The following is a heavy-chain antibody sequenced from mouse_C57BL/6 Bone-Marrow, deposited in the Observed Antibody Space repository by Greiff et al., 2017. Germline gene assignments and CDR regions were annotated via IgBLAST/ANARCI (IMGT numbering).Heavy chain of an antibody. CDR2: IDPETGGT. J-gene: IGHJ2*01. V-gene: IGHV1-15*01. CDR1: GYTFTDYE. D-gene: IGHD5-5*01. CDR3: TSPPYLYYFDD. Sequence: QVQLQQSGAELVRPGASVTLSCKASGYTFTDYEMHWVKQTPVHGLEWIGAIDPETGGTAYNQKFKGKAILTADKSSSTAYMELRSLTSEDSAVYYCTSPPYLYYFDDWGQGTTLTVSS.